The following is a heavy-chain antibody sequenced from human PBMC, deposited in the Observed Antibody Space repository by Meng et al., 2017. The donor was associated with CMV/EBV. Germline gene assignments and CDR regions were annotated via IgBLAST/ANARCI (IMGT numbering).Heavy chain of an antibody. V-gene: IGHV4-34*01. CDR2: INHSGST. J-gene: IGHJ4*02. CDR3: VRGRYYYDSSGYAYFDY. CDR1: GGSFSVYY. Sequence: SETLSLTCAVYGGSFSVYYCSWFRQPPGKGLEWIGEINHSGSTNYNPSLKSRVTISVDTSKNQFSLKLSSVTAADTAVYYCVRGRYYYDSSGYAYFDYWGQGTLVTVSS. D-gene: IGHD3-22*01.